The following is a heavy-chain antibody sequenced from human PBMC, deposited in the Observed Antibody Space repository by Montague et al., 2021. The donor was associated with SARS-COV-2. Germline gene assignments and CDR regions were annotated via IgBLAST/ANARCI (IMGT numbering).Heavy chain of an antibody. J-gene: IGHJ4*02. D-gene: IGHD3-10*01. CDR1: GASVSSGSYY. CDR3: AKGDMVRGIPYIDN. V-gene: IGHV4-61*01. Sequence: SETLSLTCSVSGASVSSGSYYWSWIRQPPGKGLECIGYIYYSGSAYYNPYLPSLMSRATIPIDTPKNQFSLKLNSVTAADTAVYYCAKGDMVRGIPYIDNWGQGNLVTVSS. CDR2: IYYSGSA.